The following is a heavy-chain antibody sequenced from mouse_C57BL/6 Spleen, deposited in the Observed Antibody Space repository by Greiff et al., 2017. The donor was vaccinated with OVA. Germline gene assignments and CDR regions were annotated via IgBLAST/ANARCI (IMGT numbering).Heavy chain of an antibody. CDR2: IDPSDSDT. D-gene: IGHD3-2*02. Sequence: QVQLQQPGAELVRPGSSVKLSCKASGYTFTSYWMHWVKQRHIQGLEWIGNIDPSDSDTHYNQKFKDKATLTVDKSSSKAYMQLSSLTSEDSAVYYWARWGSSGFLYYFDYWGQGTTLTVSS. CDR1: GYTFTSYW. CDR3: ARWGSSGFLYYFDY. J-gene: IGHJ2*01. V-gene: IGHV1-52*01.